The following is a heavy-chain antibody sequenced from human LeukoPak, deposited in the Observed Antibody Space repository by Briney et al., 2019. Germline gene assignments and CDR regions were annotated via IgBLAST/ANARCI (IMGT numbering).Heavy chain of an antibody. D-gene: IGHD1-14*01. CDR3: AKNRDAHDY. CDR2: ITPDGSEK. J-gene: IGHJ4*02. Sequence: GGSLRLSCAASGFTFSNYWMTWVRQAPGKGLEWVANITPDGSEKNYVDSVKGRFTISRDNAKNSLHLQMNSLRAEDTAVYYCAKNRDAHDYWGQGTLVSVSS. CDR1: GFTFSNYW. V-gene: IGHV3-7*01.